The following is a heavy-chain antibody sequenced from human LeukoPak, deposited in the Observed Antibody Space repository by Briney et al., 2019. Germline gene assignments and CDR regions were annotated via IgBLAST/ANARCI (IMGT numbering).Heavy chain of an antibody. J-gene: IGHJ4*02. CDR3: ARDKGGYDSGFDY. D-gene: IGHD5-12*01. Sequence: ASVKVSCKASGGTFSSYTISWVRQAPGQGLEWMGRIIPILGIAYYAQKFQGRVTITADKSTSTAYMELSGLRSEDTAVYYCARDKGGYDSGFDYWGQGTLVTVSS. V-gene: IGHV1-69*04. CDR2: IIPILGIA. CDR1: GGTFSSYT.